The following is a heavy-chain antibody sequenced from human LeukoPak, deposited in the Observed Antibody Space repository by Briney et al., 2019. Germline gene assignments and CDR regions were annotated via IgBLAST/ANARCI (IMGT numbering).Heavy chain of an antibody. CDR1: GFTFSSYA. CDR3: AKDIGDYAFWSGYPGHGYFDY. D-gene: IGHD3-3*01. J-gene: IGHJ4*02. Sequence: PGGSLRLSCAASGFTFSSYAMSWVRQAPGKGLEWVSAISGSGGSTYYADSVKGRFTISRDNSKNTLYLQMNSLRAEDTAVYYCAKDIGDYAFWSGYPGHGYFDYWGQGTLVTVSS. V-gene: IGHV3-23*01. CDR2: ISGSGGST.